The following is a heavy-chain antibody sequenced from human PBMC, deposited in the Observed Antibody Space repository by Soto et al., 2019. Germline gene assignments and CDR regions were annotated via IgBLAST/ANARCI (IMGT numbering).Heavy chain of an antibody. D-gene: IGHD3-16*01. CDR1: GGSLSSGGYY. CDR2: IYYSGFT. V-gene: IGHV4-31*03. CDR3: ARAEGHSVWGSSNWFDP. J-gene: IGHJ5*02. Sequence: PSETLSLTCTVSGGSLSSGGYYWTWIRQHPGKGLEWIGYIYYSGFTHYNPSLKSRVTISLDTSKNQFSLNLSSVTAADTAVYYCARAEGHSVWGSSNWFDPWGQGTLVTVSS.